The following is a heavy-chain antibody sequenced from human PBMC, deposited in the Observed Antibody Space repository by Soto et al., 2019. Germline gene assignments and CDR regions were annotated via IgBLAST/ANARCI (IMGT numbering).Heavy chain of an antibody. CDR1: GFTFSSYS. D-gene: IGHD3-22*01. J-gene: IGHJ4*02. CDR3: TAPDDSSGYSDE. CDR2: ISSSSSYI. V-gene: IGHV3-21*01. Sequence: PGGSLRLSCAASGFTFSSYSMNWVRQAPGKGLEWVSSISSSSSYIYYADSVKGRFTISRDNAKNSLYLQMNSLRAEDTAVYYCTAPDDSSGYSDEWGQGTLVTVSS.